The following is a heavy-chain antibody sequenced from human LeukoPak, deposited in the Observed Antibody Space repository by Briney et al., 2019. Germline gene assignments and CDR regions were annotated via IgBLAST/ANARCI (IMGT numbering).Heavy chain of an antibody. D-gene: IGHD1-14*01. Sequence: GSSVKVSCKASGGTFSSYAISRVRQAPGQGLEWMGRIIPILGIANYAQKFQGRVTITADKSTSTAYMELSSLRSEDTAVYYCATVRNYYGMDVWGQGTTVTVSS. V-gene: IGHV1-69*04. CDR3: ATVRNYYGMDV. J-gene: IGHJ6*02. CDR1: GGTFSSYA. CDR2: IIPILGIA.